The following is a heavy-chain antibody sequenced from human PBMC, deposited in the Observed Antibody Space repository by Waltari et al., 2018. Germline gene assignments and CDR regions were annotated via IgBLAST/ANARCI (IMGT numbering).Heavy chain of an antibody. V-gene: IGHV3-53*01. CDR1: GFTCRNNF. D-gene: IGHD2-2*01. CDR3: ARDRHCSSSGCSGL. CDR2: IYSGGST. Sequence: EVQLVESGGGLIQPGGSVRLSCGALGFTCRNNFMLWVRQAPGKGLECVSLIYSGGSTYYADAVKGRFTISRDYSENTLYLQMNSLRGEDTAVYYCARDRHCSSSGCSGLWGQGTLVTVSS. J-gene: IGHJ4*02.